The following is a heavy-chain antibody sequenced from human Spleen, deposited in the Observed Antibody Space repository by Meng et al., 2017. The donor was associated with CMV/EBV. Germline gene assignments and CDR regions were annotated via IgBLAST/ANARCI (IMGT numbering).Heavy chain of an antibody. CDR1: SFGGYY. D-gene: IGHD3-22*01. V-gene: IGHV4-34*01. J-gene: IGHJ4*02. CDR2: INHSGST. CDR3: ARDTVSYSDDRRRIYYYDY. Sequence: SFGGYYWTWIRQPPGKGLEWIGEINHSGSTNYSPSLKSRVTISVDTSNNLFSLKLNSVTAADTAVYYCARDTVSYSDDRRRIYYYDYWGQGTLVTVSS.